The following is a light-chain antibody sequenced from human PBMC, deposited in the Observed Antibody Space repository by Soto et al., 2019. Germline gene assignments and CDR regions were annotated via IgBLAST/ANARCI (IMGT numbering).Light chain of an antibody. J-gene: IGLJ2*01. CDR1: SSNIGAGYD. V-gene: IGLV1-40*01. CDR2: GNS. Sequence: QSVLTQPPSVSGAPGQRVTISCTGGSSNIGAGYDVHWYQQLPGTAPKLLIYGNSNRPSGVPDRFSGSKSGTSASLAITGLQAEDEADYYCQSYDSCLSAHVVFGGGTKVTVL. CDR3: QSYDSCLSAHVV.